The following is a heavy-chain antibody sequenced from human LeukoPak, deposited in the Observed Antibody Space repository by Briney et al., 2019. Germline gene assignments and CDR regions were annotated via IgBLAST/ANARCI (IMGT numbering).Heavy chain of an antibody. CDR2: IKQDGSEK. V-gene: IGHV3-7*03. J-gene: IGHJ4*02. D-gene: IGHD6-13*01. CDR1: GFTFSSYW. CDR3: AKVVVAAGTPDY. Sequence: GSLRLSCAASGFTFSSYWMSWVRQAPGKGLEWVANIKQDGSEKYYVDSVKGRFTISRDNSKNTLYLQMNSLRAEDTAVYYCAKVVVAAGTPDYWGQGTLVTVSS.